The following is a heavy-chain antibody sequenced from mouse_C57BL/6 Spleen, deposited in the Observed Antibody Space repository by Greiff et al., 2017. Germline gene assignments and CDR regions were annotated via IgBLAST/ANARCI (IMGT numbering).Heavy chain of an antibody. J-gene: IGHJ2*01. CDR1: GYTFTSYG. V-gene: IGHV1-81*01. D-gene: IGHD1-1*01. Sequence: QVQLQQSGAELVRPGASVKLSCKASGYTFTSYGISWVKQRTGQGLEWIGEIYPRCGNTYYNEKFKGKATLTADKSSSTAYMELRSLTSEDSAVYFCARVGGIYTVEATAFDYWGQGTTLTVSS. CDR2: IYPRCGNT. CDR3: ARVGGIYTVEATAFDY.